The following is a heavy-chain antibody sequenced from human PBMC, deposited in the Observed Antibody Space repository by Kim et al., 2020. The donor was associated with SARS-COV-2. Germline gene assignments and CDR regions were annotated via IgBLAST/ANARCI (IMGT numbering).Heavy chain of an antibody. V-gene: IGHV1-69*04. J-gene: IGHJ4*02. CDR2: IIPILGIA. CDR3: ARVLSGYDSTVDY. D-gene: IGHD5-12*01. CDR1: GGTFSSYA. Sequence: SVKVSCKASGGTFSSYAISWVRQAPGQGLEWMGRIIPILGIANYAQKFQGRVTITADKSTSTAYMELSSLRSEDTAVYYCARVLSGYDSTVDYWGQGTLVTVSS.